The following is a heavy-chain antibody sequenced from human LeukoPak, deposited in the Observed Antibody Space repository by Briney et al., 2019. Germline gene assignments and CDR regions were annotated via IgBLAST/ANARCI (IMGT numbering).Heavy chain of an antibody. Sequence: SETLSLTCTVSGGSISSSSYYWGWIRQPPGKGLEWIGSIYYSGSTYYNPSLKSRVTISVDTSKNQFSLKLSSVTAADTAVYCCASWWELLDFFDYWGQGTLVTVSS. CDR3: ASWWELLDFFDY. D-gene: IGHD1-26*01. CDR1: GGSISSSSYY. J-gene: IGHJ4*02. CDR2: IYYSGST. V-gene: IGHV4-39*07.